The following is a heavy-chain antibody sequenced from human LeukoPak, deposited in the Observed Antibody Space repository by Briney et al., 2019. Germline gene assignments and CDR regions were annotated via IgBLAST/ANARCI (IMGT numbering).Heavy chain of an antibody. CDR1: GFTFTNYW. J-gene: IGHJ4*02. CDR2: VNSDGSST. CDR3: AAGPADDSYDNY. D-gene: IGHD5-18*01. V-gene: IGHV3-74*01. Sequence: GGSLRLSCAASGFTFTNYWMHWVRQAPGKGLVWVSRVNSDGSSTSYADSVKGRFTIFRDNAKNTLYLQMSSLRVEDTAVYYCAAGPADDSYDNYWGQGTLVTVSS.